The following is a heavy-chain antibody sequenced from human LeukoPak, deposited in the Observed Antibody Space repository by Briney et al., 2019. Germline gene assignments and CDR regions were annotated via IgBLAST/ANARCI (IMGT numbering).Heavy chain of an antibody. CDR1: GGPISSGDYY. CDR3: ARDANTAMVGYYFDY. D-gene: IGHD5-18*01. Sequence: SETLSLTCTVSGGPISSGDYYWSWIRQPPGKGLEWIGYIYYSGSTYYNPSLKSRVTISVDTSKNQFSLKLSSVTAADTAVYYCARDANTAMVGYYFDYWGQGTLVTVSS. V-gene: IGHV4-30-4*08. CDR2: IYYSGST. J-gene: IGHJ4*02.